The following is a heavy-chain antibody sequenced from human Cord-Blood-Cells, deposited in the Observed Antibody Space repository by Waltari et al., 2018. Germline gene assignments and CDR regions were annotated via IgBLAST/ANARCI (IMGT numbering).Heavy chain of an antibody. Sequence: EVQMVESGGGWVQPGRSLRLSCADSGFIFADYALLWVRSAPGEGVMGGSGTWWNSGRRGSKDAGKDGITIPRDAAEDAQYLQVTGLGSDDTALYSSAKLDYSSSFYYFSFWGQGTLVTVAS. V-gene: IGHV3-9*01. CDR3: AKLDYSSSFYYFSF. CDR1: GFIFADYA. J-gene: IGHJ4*02. D-gene: IGHD6-6*01. CDR2: TWWNSGRR.